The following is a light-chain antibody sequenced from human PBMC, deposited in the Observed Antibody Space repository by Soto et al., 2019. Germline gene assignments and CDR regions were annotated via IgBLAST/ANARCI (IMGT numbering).Light chain of an antibody. Sequence: IALTQSPATLSLSPGTRATLSCRASQSVSNNYLAWYQQKPGQAPRLLIYGASNRATGIPDRFSGSGSGTDFTLTISRLEPEDFAVYYCQQYGRSGTFGQGTKVDI. CDR3: QQYGRSGT. V-gene: IGKV3-20*01. CDR2: GAS. J-gene: IGKJ1*01. CDR1: QSVSNNY.